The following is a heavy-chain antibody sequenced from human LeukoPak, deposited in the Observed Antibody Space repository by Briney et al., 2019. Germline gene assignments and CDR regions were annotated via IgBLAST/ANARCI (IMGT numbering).Heavy chain of an antibody. CDR1: GGSISSSSYY. CDR3: ASFWSGFGG. CDR2: IYYSGST. V-gene: IGHV4-39*01. D-gene: IGHD3-3*01. J-gene: IGHJ4*02. Sequence: PSETLSLTCTVSGGSISSSSYYWGWIRQPPGKGLEWIGSIYYSGSTYYNPSLKSRVTISVDTSKNQFSLKLSSVTAADTAVYYCASFWSGFGGWGQGTLVTVSS.